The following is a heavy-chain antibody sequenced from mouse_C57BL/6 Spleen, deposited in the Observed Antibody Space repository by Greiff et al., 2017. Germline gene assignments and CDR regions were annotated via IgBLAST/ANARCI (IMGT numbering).Heavy chain of an antibody. V-gene: IGHV1-18*01. J-gene: IGHJ2*01. CDR2: INPNNGGT. CDR3: ARYYGSSEDYFDY. Sequence: VQLKESGPELVKPGASVKIPCKASGYTFTDYNMDWVKQSHGKSLEWIGDINPNNGGTIYNQKFKGKATLTVDKSSSTAYMELRSLTSEDTAVYYCARYYGSSEDYFDYWGQGTTLTVSS. D-gene: IGHD1-1*01. CDR1: GYTFTDYN.